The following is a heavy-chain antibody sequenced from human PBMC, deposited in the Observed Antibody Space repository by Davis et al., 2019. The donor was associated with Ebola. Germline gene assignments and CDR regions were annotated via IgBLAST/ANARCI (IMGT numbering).Heavy chain of an antibody. CDR2: INHSGST. V-gene: IGHV4-34*01. J-gene: IGHJ6*02. CDR3: ARRDIVVVGGMDV. Sequence: GSLRLSCAVYGGSFSGYYWSWIRQPPGKGLEWIGVINHSGSTNYNPSLKSRVTISVDTSKNQFSLKLSSVTAADTAVYYCARRDIVVVGGMDVWGQGTTVTVSS. D-gene: IGHD2-15*01. CDR1: GGSFSGYY.